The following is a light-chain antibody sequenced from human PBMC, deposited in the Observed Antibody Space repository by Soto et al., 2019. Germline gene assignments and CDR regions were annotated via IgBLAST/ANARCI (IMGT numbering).Light chain of an antibody. CDR2: DDN. Sequence: QSVLTQPPSVSAAPGQKVTISCSGSSSNIGGNSVSWYQQLPGTAPKPLIYDDNKRPSGIPDRFSGSKSGTSATLGITGFQTGDEADYYCGSWDSSLSAYVVGTGNKVTVL. V-gene: IGLV1-51*01. J-gene: IGLJ1*01. CDR3: GSWDSSLSAYV. CDR1: SSNIGGNS.